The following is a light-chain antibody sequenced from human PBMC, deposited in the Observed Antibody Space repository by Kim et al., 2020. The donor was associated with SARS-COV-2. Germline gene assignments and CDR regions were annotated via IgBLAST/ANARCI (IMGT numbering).Light chain of an antibody. CDR2: DVS. CDR1: SSDVGGYNY. V-gene: IGLV2-14*04. CDR3: SSYTSRSTVV. J-gene: IGLJ2*01. Sequence: GQSITISCTGTSSDVGGYNYVSWYQQHPGKAPKRMIYDVSKRPSGVSNRFSGSKSGNTASLTISGLQAEDEADYYCSSYTSRSTVVFGGGTQLTVL.